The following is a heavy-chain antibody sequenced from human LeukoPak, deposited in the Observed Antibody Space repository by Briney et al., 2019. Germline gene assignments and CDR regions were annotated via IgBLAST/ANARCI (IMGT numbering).Heavy chain of an antibody. V-gene: IGHV3-23*01. CDR2: IIASSGAT. J-gene: IGHJ4*02. CDR1: GFSFNNYA. Sequence: PGGSLRLSCAASGFSFNNYAMSWVRQAPGKGLEWVSIIIASSGATFYADSVKGRFTISRDTSKNTVYLQLNSLRLEDTAVYYCVKGGYDYIEVAYFDFWGQGTLVTVSS. CDR3: VKGGYDYIEVAYFDF. D-gene: IGHD5-12*01.